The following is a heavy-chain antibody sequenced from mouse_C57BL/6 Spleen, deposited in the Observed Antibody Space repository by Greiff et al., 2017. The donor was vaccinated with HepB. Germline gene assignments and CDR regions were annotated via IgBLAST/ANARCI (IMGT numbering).Heavy chain of an antibody. CDR3: ARDCMIATEAWFAY. J-gene: IGHJ3*01. Sequence: EVLLVESGGGLVKPGGSLKLSCAASGFTFTSYSMSWVHQTPEKRLEWVATISDGGSYTYYPDNVKGRFTISRDNAKNNLYLQMSHLKSEDTAMYYCARDCMIATEAWFAYWGQGTLVTVST. V-gene: IGHV5-4*01. D-gene: IGHD2-10*02. CDR1: GFTFTSYS. CDR2: ISDGGSYT.